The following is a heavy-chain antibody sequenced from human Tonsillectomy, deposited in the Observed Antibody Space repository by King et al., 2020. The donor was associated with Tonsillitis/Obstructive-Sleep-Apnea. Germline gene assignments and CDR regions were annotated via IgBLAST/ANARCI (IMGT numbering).Heavy chain of an antibody. CDR2: IYYSGST. J-gene: IGHJ4*02. CDR1: GGSISSSTYY. D-gene: IGHD3-22*01. V-gene: IGHV4-39*01. Sequence: QLQESGPGLVKPSETLSLTCTVSGGSISSSTYYWGWIRQPPGKGLEWIGNIYYSGSTYYNPSLKSRVTISVDTSKNQFSLKLSSVTAADTAVYYCARGDSSGYPHYYLDYWGQGTLVTVSS. CDR3: ARGDSSGYPHYYLDY.